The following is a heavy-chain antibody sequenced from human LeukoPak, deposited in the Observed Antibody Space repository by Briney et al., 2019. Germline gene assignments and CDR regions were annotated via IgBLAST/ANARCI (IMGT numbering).Heavy chain of an antibody. CDR1: GYTFTGYY. CDR2: INPNSGGT. V-gene: IGHV1-2*02. Sequence: ASVKVSCKASGYTFTGYYMHWVRQAPGQGLEWMGWINPNSGGTNYAQKFQGRVTMTRDTSISTAYMELSRLRSDDTAVYYCARVAAAAATHNWFVPWGQGTLVTVSS. CDR3: ARVAAAAATHNWFVP. J-gene: IGHJ5*02. D-gene: IGHD6-13*01.